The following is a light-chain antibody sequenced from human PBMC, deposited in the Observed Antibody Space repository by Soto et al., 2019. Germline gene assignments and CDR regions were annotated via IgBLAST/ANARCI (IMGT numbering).Light chain of an antibody. J-gene: IGKJ4*01. Sequence: EIVLTQSPATLSLSPGERAALSCRASQSVSSHLAWYQQKPGQAPRLLIYDASNRATGIPARFSGSGSGTDFTLIISSLEPEDLAVYYCQQHSNWPLTFGGGTKVEIK. CDR2: DAS. V-gene: IGKV3-11*01. CDR1: QSVSSH. CDR3: QQHSNWPLT.